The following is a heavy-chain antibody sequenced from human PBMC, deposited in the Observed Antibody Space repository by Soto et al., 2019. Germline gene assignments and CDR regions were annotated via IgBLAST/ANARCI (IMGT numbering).Heavy chain of an antibody. CDR2: ISDDGSIK. D-gene: IGHD5-18*01. CDR1: GFSFTTYA. J-gene: IGHJ4*02. V-gene: IGHV3-30-3*01. CDR3: ARAIETAMDPCDY. Sequence: GGSLRLSCAASGFSFTTYAMPWVRQAPGKGLEWVAVISDDGSIKYYADSVKGRFTISRDNSKNTFSLQMNSLRRDDTAVYFCARAIETAMDPCDYWGQGTMVTVSS.